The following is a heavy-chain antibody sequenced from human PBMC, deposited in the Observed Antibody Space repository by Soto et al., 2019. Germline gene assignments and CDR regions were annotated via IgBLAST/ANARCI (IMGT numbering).Heavy chain of an antibody. Sequence: EVQLVESGGGLVQPGGSLRLSCAASGFTVSTKYMSWVRQAPGKGLEWVSVIYSGGSTFYADSVRGRFTISRDNSKTTVNLQMTSLRAEDTAGYYCARDPWAADYWGQGTLVTVSS. J-gene: IGHJ4*02. V-gene: IGHV3-66*01. CDR2: IYSGGST. D-gene: IGHD3-16*01. CDR1: GFTVSTKY. CDR3: ARDPWAADY.